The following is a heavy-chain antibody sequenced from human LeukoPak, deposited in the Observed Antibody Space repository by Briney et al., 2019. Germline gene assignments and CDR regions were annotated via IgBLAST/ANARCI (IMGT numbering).Heavy chain of an antibody. J-gene: IGHJ4*02. V-gene: IGHV4-59*01. D-gene: IGHD5-12*01. CDR1: GGSISSYY. CDR2: VYSSGST. CDR3: ARGGYSGYEFDY. Sequence: PSETLSLTCTGSGGSISSYYWIWIRQPPGKGLEGIGDVYSSGSTNYNPSLKRRVTISIDTFKNNFSLNMPSLTAADTAVYYCARGGYSGYEFDYWGQGTLVTVSS.